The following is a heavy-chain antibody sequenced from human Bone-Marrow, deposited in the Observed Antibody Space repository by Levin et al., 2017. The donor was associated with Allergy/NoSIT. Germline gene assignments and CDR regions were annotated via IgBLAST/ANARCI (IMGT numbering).Heavy chain of an antibody. Sequence: PGGSLRLSCAVYGGSFSGYYWSWIRQPPGKGLEWIGEINHSGSTNYNPSLKSRVTISVDTSKNQFSLKLSSVTAADTAVYYCACYYGSGSYYRHYYYMDVWGKGTTVTVSS. CDR2: INHSGST. CDR1: GGSFSGYY. J-gene: IGHJ6*03. CDR3: ACYYGSGSYYRHYYYMDV. D-gene: IGHD3-10*01. V-gene: IGHV4-34*01.